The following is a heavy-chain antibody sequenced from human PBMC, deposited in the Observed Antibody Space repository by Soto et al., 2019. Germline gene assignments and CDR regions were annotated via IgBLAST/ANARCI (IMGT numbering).Heavy chain of an antibody. CDR3: ATERWELFPSSWFDP. CDR2: FDPEDGET. Sequence: GASVNVSCKVSGYTLTELSMHWVRQAPGKGLEWMGGFDPEDGETIYAQKFQGRVTMTEDTSTDTAYMELSSLRSEDTAVYYCATERWELFPSSWFDPWGQGTLVTVSS. CDR1: GYTLTELS. V-gene: IGHV1-24*01. J-gene: IGHJ5*02. D-gene: IGHD1-26*01.